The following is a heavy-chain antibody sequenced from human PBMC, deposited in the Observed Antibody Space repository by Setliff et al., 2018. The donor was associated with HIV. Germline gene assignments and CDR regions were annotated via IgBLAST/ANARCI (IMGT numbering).Heavy chain of an antibody. Sequence: SETLSLTCTVSGGSISNSRYYWSWIRQPPGKGLEWIGSIYYSGSTYYNPSLKSRVIMSVDTSRNQFSLNVNSLTAADTAVYFCARWGDGYNSYDFWGQGTLVTVSS. J-gene: IGHJ4*02. D-gene: IGHD5-12*01. V-gene: IGHV4-39*07. CDR1: GGSISNSRYY. CDR3: ARWGDGYNSYDF. CDR2: IYYSGST.